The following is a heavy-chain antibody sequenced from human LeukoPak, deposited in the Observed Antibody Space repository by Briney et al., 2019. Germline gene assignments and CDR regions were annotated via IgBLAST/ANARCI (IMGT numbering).Heavy chain of an antibody. CDR3: AREPSLTKNTVVTDY. CDR2: IIPILGIA. D-gene: IGHD4-23*01. J-gene: IGHJ4*02. CDR1: GGTFSSYA. Sequence: ASVKVSCKASGGTFSSYAISWVRQAPGQGLEWMGRIIPILGIANYAQKFQGRVTITADKSTSTAYMELSSPRSEDTAVYYCAREPSLTKNTVVTDYWGQGTLVTVSS. V-gene: IGHV1-69*04.